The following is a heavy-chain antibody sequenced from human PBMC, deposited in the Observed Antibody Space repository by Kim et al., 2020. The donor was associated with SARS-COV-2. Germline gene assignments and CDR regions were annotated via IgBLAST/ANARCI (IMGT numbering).Heavy chain of an antibody. V-gene: IGHV4-61*01. Sequence: SETLSLTCTVSGGSVTSNSYYWTWIRQPPGKGLESIAYMYYTGSTNHNPSLESRVTISVDTSKNEFYLTLTSVTAADTAVYYCARGVQPSYYHGMDVWGQGTTATVSS. J-gene: IGHJ6*02. CDR2: MYYTGST. D-gene: IGHD3-16*01. CDR3: ARGVQPSYYHGMDV. CDR1: GGSVTSNSYY.